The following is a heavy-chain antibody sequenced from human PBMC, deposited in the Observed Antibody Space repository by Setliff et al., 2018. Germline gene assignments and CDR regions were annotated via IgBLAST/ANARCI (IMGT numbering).Heavy chain of an antibody. CDR1: GFTFSSYG. CDR3: AKDFYGMDV. J-gene: IGHJ6*02. V-gene: IGHV3-33*06. CDR2: IWYDGSNK. Sequence: LRLSCVASGFTFSSYGMHWVRQAPGKGLEWVAVIWYDGSNKYYADSVKGRFTISRDNSKNTLYLQMNSLRAEDTAVYYCAKDFYGMDVWGQGTTVTVSS.